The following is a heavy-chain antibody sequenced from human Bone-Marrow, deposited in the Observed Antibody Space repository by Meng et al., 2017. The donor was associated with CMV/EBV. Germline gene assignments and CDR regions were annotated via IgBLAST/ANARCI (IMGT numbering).Heavy chain of an antibody. CDR1: GFSLRPSAVG. CDR3: AHRHTLIAPFAY. J-gene: IGHJ4*02. Sequence: TFSGFSLRPSAVGVGWIRQPPGKALECLAIIYWNDDKRYSPSLKSRLTITKDTSKNQVVLTMTNMDPVDTATYYCAHRHTLIAPFAYWGQGTLVTVSS. CDR2: IYWNDDK. V-gene: IGHV2-5*01. D-gene: IGHD2-2*02.